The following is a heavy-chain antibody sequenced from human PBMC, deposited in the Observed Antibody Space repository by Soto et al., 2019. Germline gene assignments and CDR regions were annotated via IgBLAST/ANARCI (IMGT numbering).Heavy chain of an antibody. D-gene: IGHD4-17*01. J-gene: IGHJ4*02. V-gene: IGHV4-34*01. CDR3: ARGRTTVTSKTFDY. Sequence: SETLSLTCAVYGGSFSGYYWSWIRQPPGKGLEWIGEINHSGSTNYNPSLKSRVTISVDTSKNQFSPKLSSVTAADTAVYYCARGRTTVTSKTFDYWGQGTLVTVSS. CDR1: GGSFSGYY. CDR2: INHSGST.